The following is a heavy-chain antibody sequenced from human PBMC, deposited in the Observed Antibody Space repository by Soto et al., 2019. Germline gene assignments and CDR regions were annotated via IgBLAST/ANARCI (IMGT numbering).Heavy chain of an antibody. CDR1: GFPFSSNA. D-gene: IGHD2-21*01. J-gene: IGHJ4*02. CDR2: ISANGDNT. CDR3: AKDHTSLVITSRGTFDY. V-gene: IGHV3-23*01. Sequence: GGSLRLSCAASGFPFSSNAMSWVRQAPGKGLEWVSTISANGDNTYHADSVKGRFTVSRDTSKNTLYLQMNSLRVEDTAVYYCAKDHTSLVITSRGTFDYWGQGTRVTVYS.